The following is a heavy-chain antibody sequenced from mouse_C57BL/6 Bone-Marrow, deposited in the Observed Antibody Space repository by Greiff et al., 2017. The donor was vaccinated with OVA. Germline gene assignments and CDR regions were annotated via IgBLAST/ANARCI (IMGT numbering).Heavy chain of an antibody. J-gene: IGHJ3*01. CDR2: IWSGGST. D-gene: IGHD1-1*01. CDR1: GFSLTSYG. Sequence: QVQLKESGPGLVQPSQSLSITCTVSGFSLTSYGVHWVRQSPGKGLEWLGVIWSGGSTDYNAAFISRLSISKDNSKSQVFFKMNSLQADDTAIYYCASPYYGRSPFAYWGQGTLVTVSA. V-gene: IGHV2-2*01. CDR3: ASPYYGRSPFAY.